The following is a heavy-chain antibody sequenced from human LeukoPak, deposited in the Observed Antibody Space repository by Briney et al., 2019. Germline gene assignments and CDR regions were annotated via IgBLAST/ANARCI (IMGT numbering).Heavy chain of an antibody. D-gene: IGHD2-2*01. CDR1: GFTFSNYA. CDR3: ARMGRYYSSTACHFDN. Sequence: GGSLRLSCVASGFTFSNYAMDWVRQAPGKGLEWIADISSGSGTIYYTDSLKGRVTISRDNAKNSMFLQMNSLRAEDTAVYYCARMGRYYSSTACHFDNWGQGTLVTVSS. J-gene: IGHJ4*02. V-gene: IGHV3-48*01. CDR2: ISSGSGTI.